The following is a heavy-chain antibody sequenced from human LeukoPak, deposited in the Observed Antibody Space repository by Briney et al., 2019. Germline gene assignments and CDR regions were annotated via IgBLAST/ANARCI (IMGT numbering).Heavy chain of an antibody. Sequence: SETLSLTCTITGGSISGYHWNWIRLSPGKGLEWIANIFYTGNADYNPSLESRVTISVDTSKNEISLILTSVTAADTAIYYCARKTYCSGGRCYGENWFDPWGQGTLVTVSS. J-gene: IGHJ5*02. D-gene: IGHD2-15*01. V-gene: IGHV4-59*08. CDR3: ARKTYCSGGRCYGENWFDP. CDR1: GGSISGYH. CDR2: IFYTGNA.